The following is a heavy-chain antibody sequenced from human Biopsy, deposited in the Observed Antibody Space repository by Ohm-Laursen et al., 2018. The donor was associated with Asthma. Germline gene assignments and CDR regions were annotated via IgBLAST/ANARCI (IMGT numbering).Heavy chain of an antibody. CDR2: VDHGGSS. D-gene: IGHD3-16*01. Sequence: TLSLTCYIYRGSLSDPSWGWIRQPPGKGLEWIGEVDHGGSSNYKSSHKGRITISLDRSKKQVSLRVTSMIDADTAIYYCVRLFGGAAMDVWGLGTTVTVSS. CDR3: VRLFGGAAMDV. CDR1: RGSLSDPS. J-gene: IGHJ6*02. V-gene: IGHV4-34*01.